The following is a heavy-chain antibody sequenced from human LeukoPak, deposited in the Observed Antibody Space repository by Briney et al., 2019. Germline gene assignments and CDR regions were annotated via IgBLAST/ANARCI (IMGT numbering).Heavy chain of an antibody. Sequence: GRSLRLSCAASGFTFDDYAMHWVRQAPGKGLEWVSGISWNSGSIGYADSVKGRFTISRDNAKNSLYLQMNSLRAEDTALYYCAKGLTERITTPIDYWGQGTLVTVSS. CDR3: AKGLTERITTPIDY. J-gene: IGHJ4*02. CDR1: GFTFDDYA. D-gene: IGHD3-22*01. V-gene: IGHV3-9*01. CDR2: ISWNSGSI.